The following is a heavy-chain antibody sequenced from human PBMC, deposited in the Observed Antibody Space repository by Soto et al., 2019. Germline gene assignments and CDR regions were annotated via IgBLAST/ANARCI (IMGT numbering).Heavy chain of an antibody. CDR1: GGTFSSYA. V-gene: IGHV1-69*13. D-gene: IGHD1-7*01. CDR2: IIPIFGTA. Sequence: SVKVSCKASGGTFSSYAISWVRQAPGQGLEWMGGIIPIFGTANYAQKFQGRVTITADESTSTAYMELSSLRSEDTAVYYCARARVNWNYDIDWFDPWGQGTLVTVSS. CDR3: ARARVNWNYDIDWFDP. J-gene: IGHJ5*02.